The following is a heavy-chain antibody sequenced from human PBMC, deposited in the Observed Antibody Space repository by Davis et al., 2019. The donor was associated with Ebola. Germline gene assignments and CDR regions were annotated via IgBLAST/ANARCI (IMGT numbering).Heavy chain of an antibody. CDR3: ATRADCSSTSCYFSGGAFDI. J-gene: IGHJ3*02. CDR2: IRYDGTNK. V-gene: IGHV3-30*02. Sequence: GESLKISCAASGFTFSRYGMFWFRQGPGKGLEWVAFIRYDGTNKLYADSVRGRFTISRDNSKNTLYLQMNGLRAEDTAVYYCATRADCSSTSCYFSGGAFDIWGQGTMVTVSS. CDR1: GFTFSRYG. D-gene: IGHD2-2*01.